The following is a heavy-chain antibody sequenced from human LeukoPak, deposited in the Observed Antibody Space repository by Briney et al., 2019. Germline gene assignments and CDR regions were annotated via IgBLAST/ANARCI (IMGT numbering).Heavy chain of an antibody. CDR3: ASQYSSSSLYYFGY. Sequence: ASVKVSCKASGYTFTSHAINWVRQAPGQGLEWMAWISGYNGNTHYAQRLQGRVTITADESTSTAYMELSSLRSEDTAVYYCASQYSSSSLYYFGYWGQGTLVTVSS. CDR1: GYTFTSHA. D-gene: IGHD6-6*01. CDR2: ISGYNGNT. V-gene: IGHV1-18*01. J-gene: IGHJ4*02.